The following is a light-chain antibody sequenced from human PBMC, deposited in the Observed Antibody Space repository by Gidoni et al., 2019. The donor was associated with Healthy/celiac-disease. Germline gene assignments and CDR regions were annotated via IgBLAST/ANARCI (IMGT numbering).Light chain of an antibody. CDR3: QQSYSTPPRT. V-gene: IGKV1-39*01. J-gene: IGKJ4*01. CDR2: AAS. Sequence: DIQMTRSPSSLSASVVDRVTITCRASQNISSYLNWYQQKPGKAPKLLIYAASSMQSGVPSRFSGSGSGTAFTLTISSLQPEDFATYYCQQSYSTPPRTFGGGTKVEIK. CDR1: QNISSY.